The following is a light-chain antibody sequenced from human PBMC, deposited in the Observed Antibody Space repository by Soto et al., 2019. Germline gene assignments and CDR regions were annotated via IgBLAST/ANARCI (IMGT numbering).Light chain of an antibody. CDR2: SAS. Sequence: EIVMTQSPATLAVSPGERATLSCRASQSVSRNLAWYQQKPGQAPRLLIYSASTRATGIPARFSGSGSGTEFTLTITSLQSEDLAVYYCQQYNNWPPVTFGQGTKVEIK. CDR1: QSVSRN. J-gene: IGKJ1*01. V-gene: IGKV3-15*01. CDR3: QQYNNWPPVT.